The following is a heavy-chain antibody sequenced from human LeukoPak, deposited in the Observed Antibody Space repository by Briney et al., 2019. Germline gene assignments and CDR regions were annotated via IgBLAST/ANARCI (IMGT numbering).Heavy chain of an antibody. CDR1: GGTFTNYA. J-gene: IGHJ4*02. CDR2: IIPILDVT. Sequence: ASVKVSCKASGGTFTNYAINWVRQAPGQGLEWMGRIIPILDVTNYAQKFQGRVTITADQSTSTAYMELSSLRSEDTAVYYCARGLGTVGCDYWGQGALVTVSS. D-gene: IGHD1/OR15-1a*01. V-gene: IGHV1-69*04. CDR3: ARGLGTVGCDY.